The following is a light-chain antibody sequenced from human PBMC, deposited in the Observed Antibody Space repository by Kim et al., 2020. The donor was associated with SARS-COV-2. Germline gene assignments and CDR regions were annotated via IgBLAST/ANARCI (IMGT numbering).Light chain of an antibody. V-gene: IGLV3-19*01. CDR3: SSRDSNDNVI. Sequence: SSELTQDPAVSVALGQTVRITCQGDSLRSYYATWYQQKPGQAPILVIYGKNNRPSGIPDRFSGSSSGNTASLTITGTQAGDEAEYYCSSRDSNDNVIFGG. CDR2: GKN. CDR1: SLRSYY. J-gene: IGLJ2*01.